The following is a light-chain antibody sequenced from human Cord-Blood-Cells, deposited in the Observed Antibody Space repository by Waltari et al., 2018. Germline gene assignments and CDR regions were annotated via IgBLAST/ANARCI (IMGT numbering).Light chain of an antibody. CDR2: EGS. CDR3: CSYAGSSTLV. J-gene: IGLJ2*01. V-gene: IGLV2-23*01. CDR1: TSYVGSYNL. Sequence: QSALTQPASVSGSPGQSITISCPGTTSYVGSYNLLSWYQQHPGKAPKLMIYEGSKRPSGVSNRFSGSKSGNTASLTISGLQAEDEADYYCCSYAGSSTLVFGGGTKLTVL.